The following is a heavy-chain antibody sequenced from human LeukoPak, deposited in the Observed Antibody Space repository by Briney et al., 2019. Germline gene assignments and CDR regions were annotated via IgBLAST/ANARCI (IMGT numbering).Heavy chain of an antibody. D-gene: IGHD6-13*01. Sequence: TSETLSLTCSVSGGSINSYYWTWIRQTPGKGLEWIGHIYFTGTTYYNPSLKSRVTISVDRSKNQFSLKLRSVTAADTAVYYCARQQQLDVWGQGTTVIVSS. CDR1: GGSINSYY. CDR3: ARQQQLDV. J-gene: IGHJ6*02. CDR2: IYFTGTT. V-gene: IGHV4-59*01.